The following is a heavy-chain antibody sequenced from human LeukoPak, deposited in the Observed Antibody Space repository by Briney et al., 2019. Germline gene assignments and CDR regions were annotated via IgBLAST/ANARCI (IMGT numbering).Heavy chain of an antibody. CDR3: ARHALFGAHAFDI. D-gene: IGHD3-3*01. J-gene: IGHJ4*02. Sequence: SETLSLTCTVSGGSISSSSYYWGWIRQPPGKGLEWIGSIYYSGSTYYSPSLKSRVTISVDTSKNQFSLKLSSVTAADTAVYYCARHALFGAHAFDIWGQGTLVTVSS. CDR1: GGSISSSSYY. V-gene: IGHV4-39*01. CDR2: IYYSGST.